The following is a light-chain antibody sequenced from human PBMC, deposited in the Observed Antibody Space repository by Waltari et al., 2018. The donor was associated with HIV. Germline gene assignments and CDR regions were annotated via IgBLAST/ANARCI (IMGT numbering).Light chain of an antibody. V-gene: IGLV2-11*01. J-gene: IGLJ1*01. Sequence: QSALTPPPSVSGSPGQSVSISCSGSTSAVCFYASFYWYQQYPGKAPKLIIFDVNQRPSGVPERFAGSKSGNTASLTISGLQTEDEADYFCCAYAAGHVSYVFGNGTAVAVL. CDR1: TSAVCFYAS. CDR3: CAYAAGHVSYV. CDR2: DVN.